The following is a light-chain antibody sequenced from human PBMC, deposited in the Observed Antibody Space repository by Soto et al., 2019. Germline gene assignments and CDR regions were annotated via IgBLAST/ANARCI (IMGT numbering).Light chain of an antibody. V-gene: IGKV3-15*01. Sequence: EIVMTQSPATLSVSPGERATLSCRASQSVSSNLAWYQQKPGQAPRLLIYGASTSATGIPARFSGSGSGTEFTLTISSLQFDDFAVYYCHQYNNWPPYTFGQGTKLEIK. CDR1: QSVSSN. J-gene: IGKJ2*01. CDR2: GAS. CDR3: HQYNNWPPYT.